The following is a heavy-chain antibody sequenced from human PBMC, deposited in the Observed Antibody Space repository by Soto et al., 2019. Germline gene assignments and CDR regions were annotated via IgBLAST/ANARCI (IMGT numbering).Heavy chain of an antibody. CDR3: AKLYWNPRYFDY. J-gene: IGHJ4*02. CDR1: GFTFSTVA. CDR2: ISDNGGNT. V-gene: IGHV3-23*01. Sequence: GVSLRLSCVASGFTFSTVAMTWVRQAPGKGLEWVSSISDNGGNTDYADSVRGRFTLSRDNSKNTLYLQMNHLKAEDTAVYYCAKLYWNPRYFDYWGQGARVTVSS. D-gene: IGHD1-1*01.